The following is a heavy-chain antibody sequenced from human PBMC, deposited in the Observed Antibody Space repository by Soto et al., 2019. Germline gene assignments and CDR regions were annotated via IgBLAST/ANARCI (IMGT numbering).Heavy chain of an antibody. J-gene: IGHJ4*02. CDR3: ARERHQLLTPFDY. Sequence: QVQLQQWGAGLLKPSETLSLTCAVYGGSFSGYYWSWIRQPPGKGLEWIGEINHSGSTNYNPSLKRRVTISVDTSKNQFSLKLSSVTAADTAVYYCARERHQLLTPFDYWGQGTLGTVSS. CDR2: INHSGST. CDR1: GGSFSGYY. V-gene: IGHV4-34*01. D-gene: IGHD2-2*01.